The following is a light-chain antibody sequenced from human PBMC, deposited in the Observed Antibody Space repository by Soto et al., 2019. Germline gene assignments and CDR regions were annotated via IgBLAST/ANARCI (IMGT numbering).Light chain of an antibody. J-gene: IGKJ1*01. CDR2: GAS. CDR3: QHYGSSWT. Sequence: EIVLXQSPGTLSLSPGERATLSCRASQSVSSSYLAWYQQKPGQAPRLLIYGASSRATGIPDRFSGSGSGTDFTLTISRLEPEDFAVYYCQHYGSSWTFGQGTKVDIK. V-gene: IGKV3-20*01. CDR1: QSVSSSY.